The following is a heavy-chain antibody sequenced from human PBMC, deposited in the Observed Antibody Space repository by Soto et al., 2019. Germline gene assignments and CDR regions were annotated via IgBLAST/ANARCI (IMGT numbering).Heavy chain of an antibody. Sequence: QVQLVQSGAEVKKPGSSVKVSRKASGGTFSSNAISWVRQAPGQGLEWMGGIIPNYASPNYAQNFQGRVTVTADKATSTAYLELSRLKFADSAIYYCAVTVTGSRSPLAHWGRGTLVIVSS. D-gene: IGHD3-9*01. CDR1: GGTFSSNA. CDR2: IIPNYASP. CDR3: AVTVTGSRSPLAH. V-gene: IGHV1-69*06. J-gene: IGHJ4*02.